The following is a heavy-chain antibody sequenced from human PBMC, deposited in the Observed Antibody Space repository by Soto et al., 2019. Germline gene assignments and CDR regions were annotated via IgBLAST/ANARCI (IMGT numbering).Heavy chain of an antibody. V-gene: IGHV1-18*01. CDR1: GYTFINYH. D-gene: IGHD5-12*01. Sequence: QVQLVQSGGEVKKPGASVTVSCKASGYTFINYHITWGRQAPGQGLEWMAWINTYNGMTDYAQRFQGRVTMTRDISTSTAYMEWRNLGSDDTAVYFCAKSPRGEMATDWGQGTLVTVSS. CDR3: AKSPRGEMATD. J-gene: IGHJ4*02. CDR2: INTYNGMT.